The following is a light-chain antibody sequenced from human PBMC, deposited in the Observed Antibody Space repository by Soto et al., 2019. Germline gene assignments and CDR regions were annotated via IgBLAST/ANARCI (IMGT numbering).Light chain of an antibody. V-gene: IGKV3-20*01. Sequence: EIVLTQSPGTLSLSPGERATLSCRASQSVSSSYLAWYQQKPGQAPRLFIYAASIRATGIPDRFSGSGSGTDFTLTISSLEPEDFVVYYCQQYGSSPPLTFGGGTKVEIK. J-gene: IGKJ4*01. CDR1: QSVSSSY. CDR3: QQYGSSPPLT. CDR2: AAS.